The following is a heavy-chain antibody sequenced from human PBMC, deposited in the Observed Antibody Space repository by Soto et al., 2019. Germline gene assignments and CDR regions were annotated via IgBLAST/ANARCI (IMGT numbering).Heavy chain of an antibody. Sequence: GGSLRLSCAASGFTFSSYAMSWVRQAPGKGLEWVSAISGSGGSTYYADSVKGRFTMTRDNSKNTLYLQMNSLRAEDTAVYYCAKGPSSSGGRWCQGTMVTVSS. CDR3: AKGPSSSGGR. V-gene: IGHV3-23*01. CDR1: GFTFSSYA. D-gene: IGHD6-19*01. J-gene: IGHJ3*01. CDR2: ISGSGGST.